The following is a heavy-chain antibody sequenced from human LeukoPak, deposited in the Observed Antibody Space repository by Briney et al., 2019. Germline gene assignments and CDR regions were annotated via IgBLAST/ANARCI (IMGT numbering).Heavy chain of an antibody. Sequence: ASVKVSCKASEYTFTGYYMHWVRQAPGQGLEWMGWINPNSGGTNYAQKFQGRVTMTRDTSISTAYMELSRLRSDDTAVYYCARASGWHVYGVDVWGQGTTVTVSS. D-gene: IGHD6-19*01. J-gene: IGHJ6*02. V-gene: IGHV1-2*02. CDR2: INPNSGGT. CDR1: EYTFTGYY. CDR3: ARASGWHVYGVDV.